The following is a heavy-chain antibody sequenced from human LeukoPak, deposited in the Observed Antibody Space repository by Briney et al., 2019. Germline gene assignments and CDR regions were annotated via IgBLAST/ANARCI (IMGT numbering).Heavy chain of an antibody. CDR1: GGSISSYY. J-gene: IGHJ4*02. CDR2: IYYSGST. CDR3: ARSIDSSPVDY. Sequence: SETLSLTCTVSGGSISSYYWSWIRQPPGKGLEWIGYIYYSGSTNYNPSLKGRVTISVDTSKNQFSLKLSSVTAADTAVYYCARSIDSSPVDYWGQGTLVTVSS. D-gene: IGHD3-22*01. V-gene: IGHV4-59*01.